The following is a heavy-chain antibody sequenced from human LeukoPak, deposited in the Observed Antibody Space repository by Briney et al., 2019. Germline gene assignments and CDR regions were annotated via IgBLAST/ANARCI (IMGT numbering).Heavy chain of an antibody. CDR3: ARTSGYPVYYIDY. Sequence: PSETLSLTCTVSGGSISSGDYYWSWIRQPPGKGLEWIGYIYYSGSTYYNPSLKSRVTISVDTSKNQFSLKLSSVTAADTAVYYCARTSGYPVYYIDYWGQGTLVTVSS. D-gene: IGHD3-22*01. CDR2: IYYSGST. V-gene: IGHV4-30-4*01. J-gene: IGHJ4*02. CDR1: GGSISSGDYY.